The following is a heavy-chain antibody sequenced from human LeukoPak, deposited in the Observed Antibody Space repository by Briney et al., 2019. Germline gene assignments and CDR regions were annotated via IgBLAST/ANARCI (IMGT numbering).Heavy chain of an antibody. CDR2: INPSGGST. CDR3: AREITYYYDSSGPGAFDI. Sequence: GAPVKVSCKASGYTFTSYYMHWVRQAPGQGLEWMGIINPSGGSTSYAQKFQGRVTMTRDTSTSTVYMELSSLRSEDTAVYYCAREITYYYDSSGPGAFDIWGQGTMVTVSS. D-gene: IGHD3-22*01. V-gene: IGHV1-46*01. J-gene: IGHJ3*02. CDR1: GYTFTSYY.